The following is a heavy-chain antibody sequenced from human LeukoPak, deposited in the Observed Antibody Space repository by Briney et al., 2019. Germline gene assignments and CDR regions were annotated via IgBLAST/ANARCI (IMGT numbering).Heavy chain of an antibody. V-gene: IGHV1-69*01. D-gene: IGHD3-22*01. J-gene: IGHJ5*02. CDR3: ARETDYYDSSGYYRANWFDP. CDR1: RGTFSSYA. Sequence: AASVKVSCKASRGTFSSYAISWVRQAPGQGLEWMGGIIPIFGTANYAQKFQGRVTITADESTSTAYMELSSLRSEDTAVYYCARETDYYDSSGYYRANWFDPWGQGTLVTVSS. CDR2: IIPIFGTA.